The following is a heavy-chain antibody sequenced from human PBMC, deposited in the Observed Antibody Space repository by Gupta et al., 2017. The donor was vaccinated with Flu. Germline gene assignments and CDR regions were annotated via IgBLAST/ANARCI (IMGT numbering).Heavy chain of an antibody. CDR1: AFTVSGYC. CDR2: IYSAGRT. J-gene: IGHJ4*02. D-gene: IGHD4-17*01. CDR3: ARGCLYGDYVFDN. Sequence: EVQLVESGGGLVQPGGSLRLSCAPSAFTVSGYCMSWVRQAPGKGLEWVSIIYSAGRTYYADSVKGRFTISRHNSKNTLYLQMNSLRAEDTAVYYCARGCLYGDYVFDNWGQGTLVTVSS. V-gene: IGHV3-53*04.